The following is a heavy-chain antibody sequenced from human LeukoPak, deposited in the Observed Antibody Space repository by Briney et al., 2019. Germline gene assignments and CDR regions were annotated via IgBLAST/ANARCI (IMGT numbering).Heavy chain of an antibody. V-gene: IGHV3-30-3*02. J-gene: IGHJ4*02. D-gene: IGHD2-21*01. CDR2: ISYDGSNK. CDR1: GFTFSSYA. Sequence: PGRSLRLSCAASGFTFSSYAMHWVRQAPGKGLEWVAVISYDGSNKYYADSVKGRFTISRDNSKNTLYLQMNSLRAEDTAVYYCAKSCGGDCYAPDYWGQGTLVTVSS. CDR3: AKSCGGDCYAPDY.